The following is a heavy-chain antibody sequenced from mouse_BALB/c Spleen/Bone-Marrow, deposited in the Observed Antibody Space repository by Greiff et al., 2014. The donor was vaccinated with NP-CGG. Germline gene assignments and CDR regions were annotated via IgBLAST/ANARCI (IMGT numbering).Heavy chain of an antibody. CDR1: GYAFSSYW. CDR3: ARYYRNDYFALDY. CDR2: IYPGDGDT. D-gene: IGHD2-14*01. J-gene: IGHJ4*01. Sequence: QVQLQQSGAELVRPGSSVKISCKASGYAFSSYWMNWVKQRPGQGLEWIGQIYPGDGDTNYIGKFKGKATLTADKSSSTAYMQLSSLTSEDSAVYFCARYYRNDYFALDYWGQGTSVTASS. V-gene: IGHV1-80*01.